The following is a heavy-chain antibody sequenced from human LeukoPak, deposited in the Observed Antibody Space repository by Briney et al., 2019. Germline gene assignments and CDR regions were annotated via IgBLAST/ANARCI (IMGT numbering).Heavy chain of an antibody. CDR2: ISSSSSYI. V-gene: IGHV3-21*04. CDR1: GFTFSSYS. J-gene: IGHJ6*03. Sequence: GSLRLSCAASGFTFSSYSMNWVRQAPGKGLEWVSSISSSSSYIYYADSVKGRFTISRDNAKNSLYLQMNSLRAEDTAVYYCAKVVPAAITTVYYYYYYMDVWGKGTTVTVSS. CDR3: AKVVPAAITTVYYYYYYMDV. D-gene: IGHD2-2*02.